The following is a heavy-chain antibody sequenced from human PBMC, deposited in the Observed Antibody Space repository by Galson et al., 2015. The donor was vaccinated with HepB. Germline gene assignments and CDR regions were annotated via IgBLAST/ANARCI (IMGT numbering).Heavy chain of an antibody. Sequence: SLRLSCAASGFTFSSYGMHWVRQAPGKGLEWVAFIRYDGSNKYYADSVKGRFTISRDNSKNTLYLQMNSLRAEDTAVYYCAKDRSLADYSDYWGLSDYWGQGTLVTVSS. J-gene: IGHJ4*02. CDR3: AKDRSLADYSDYWGLSDY. CDR2: IRYDGSNK. CDR1: GFTFSSYG. D-gene: IGHD4-11*01. V-gene: IGHV3-30*02.